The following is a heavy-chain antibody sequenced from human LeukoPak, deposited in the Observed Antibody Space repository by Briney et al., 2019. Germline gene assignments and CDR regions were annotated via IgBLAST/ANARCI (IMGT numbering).Heavy chain of an antibody. CDR2: IYYSGST. V-gene: IGHV4-39*01. J-gene: IGHJ4*02. Sequence: PSETLSLTCTVSGGSISSSSYYWGWIRQPPGKGLEWIGSIYYSGSTYYNPSLKSRVTISVDTSKNQFSLKLSSVTAADTAVYYYARHAYDFWSGYDYFDYWGQGTLVTVSS. D-gene: IGHD3-3*01. CDR3: ARHAYDFWSGYDYFDY. CDR1: GGSISSSSYY.